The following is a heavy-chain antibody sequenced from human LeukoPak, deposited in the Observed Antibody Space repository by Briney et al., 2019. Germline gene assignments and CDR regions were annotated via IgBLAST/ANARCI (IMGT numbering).Heavy chain of an antibody. CDR1: GGTSSSYG. CDR3: ARVLDYGGFHAGY. D-gene: IGHD4-17*01. CDR2: ISAYNGNT. Sequence: ASVKVSCKASGGTSSSYGISWVRQAPGQGLEWMGWISAYNGNTNYAQKLQGRVTMTTDTSTSTAYMELRSLRSDDTAVYYCARVLDYGGFHAGYWGQGTLVTVSS. V-gene: IGHV1-18*01. J-gene: IGHJ4*02.